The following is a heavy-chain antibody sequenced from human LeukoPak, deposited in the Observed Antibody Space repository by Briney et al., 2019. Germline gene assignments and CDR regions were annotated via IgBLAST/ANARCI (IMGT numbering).Heavy chain of an antibody. D-gene: IGHD5-18*01. CDR1: GGTFSSYA. Sequence: SVKVSCKASGGTFSSYAISWVRHAPGQGLELMGGIIPIFGTANYAQKFQGRVTITTDESTSTAYMELSSLRSEDTAVYYCARGYGYREYYYMDVWGKGTTVTVSS. V-gene: IGHV1-69*05. CDR2: IIPIFGTA. J-gene: IGHJ6*03. CDR3: ARGYGYREYYYMDV.